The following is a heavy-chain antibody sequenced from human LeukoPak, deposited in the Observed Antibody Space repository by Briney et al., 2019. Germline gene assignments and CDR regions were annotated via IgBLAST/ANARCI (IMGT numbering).Heavy chain of an antibody. V-gene: IGHV1-2*02. D-gene: IGHD5-24*01. CDR3: ARDRYGDGFAHFDY. CDR2: ITPSDGA. CDR1: GYTFTAYA. Sequence: ASVKVSCKSSGYTFTAYAMHWVRQAPGQGLEWMGWITPSDGANYAQKFQGRVTMTRDTSMSTAYMDLNRLTSDDTTVYFCARDRYGDGFAHFDYWGQGTLVTVSS. J-gene: IGHJ4*02.